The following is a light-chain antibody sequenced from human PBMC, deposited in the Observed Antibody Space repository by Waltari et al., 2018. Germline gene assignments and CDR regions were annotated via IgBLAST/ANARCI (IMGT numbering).Light chain of an antibody. CDR2: GVS. J-gene: IGLJ1*01. Sequence: QSALTQPASVSGSPGQSITISCAGTSSDVGAYNFVSWYQQHAGKAPKVMIYGVSNRPSGVSNRFSGSKSGNTASLTISGLQAEDEADYYCKSYTNSNTYVFGTGTKVTVL. CDR1: SSDVGAYNF. CDR3: KSYTNSNTYV. V-gene: IGLV2-14*03.